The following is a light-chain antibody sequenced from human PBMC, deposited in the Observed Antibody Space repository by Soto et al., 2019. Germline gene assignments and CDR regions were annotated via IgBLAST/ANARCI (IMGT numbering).Light chain of an antibody. V-gene: IGKV3-11*01. Sequence: EIVLTQSPATLSLSPGERATLSCRASQSVSTFLAWYQQKPGQPPRRLIYDASNRAAGIPARFSGSASGTDFTLTISSLEPADVAVYYCQQRSNWALTFGGGTKVEI. J-gene: IGKJ4*01. CDR3: QQRSNWALT. CDR1: QSVSTF. CDR2: DAS.